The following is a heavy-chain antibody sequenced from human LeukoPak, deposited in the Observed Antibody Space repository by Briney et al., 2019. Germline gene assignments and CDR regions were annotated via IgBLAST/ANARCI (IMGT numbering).Heavy chain of an antibody. V-gene: IGHV4-59*01. Sequence: PSETLSLTCTVSGGSISSYYWSWIRQPPGKGLEWIGYIYYSGSTNYNPSLKSRVTISVDTSKNQFSLKLSSVTAADTAVYYCAREGVLNPYYYEDAFDIWGQGTMVTVSS. CDR3: AREGVLNPYYYEDAFDI. D-gene: IGHD3-22*01. J-gene: IGHJ3*02. CDR2: IYYSGST. CDR1: GGSISSYY.